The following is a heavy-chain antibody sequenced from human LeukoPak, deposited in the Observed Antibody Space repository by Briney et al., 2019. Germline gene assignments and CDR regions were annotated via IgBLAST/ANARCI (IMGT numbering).Heavy chain of an antibody. J-gene: IGHJ6*02. Sequence: GASVKVSCKASGYTFTGYYMQWGRQAPGQGLELMGWINPNSGGTNYAQKFQGRVTMTRDTSISTAYMELSRLRSDDTAVYYCASPTNNPKRIAAAADYYYYGMDVWGQGTTVTVSS. CDR3: ASPTNNPKRIAAAADYYYYGMDV. CDR2: INPNSGGT. V-gene: IGHV1-2*02. D-gene: IGHD6-13*01. CDR1: GYTFTGYY.